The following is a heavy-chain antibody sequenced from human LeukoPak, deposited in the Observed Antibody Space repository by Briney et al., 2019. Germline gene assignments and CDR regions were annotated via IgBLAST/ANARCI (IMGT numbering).Heavy chain of an antibody. CDR1: GFAFSSYW. CDR3: ARDLNWAFDY. D-gene: IGHD7-27*01. CDR2: MQRDGAGK. J-gene: IGHJ4*02. Sequence: GGSLRLSCVASGFAFSSYWMTWVRQAPGKGLEWVALMQRDGAGKYFADSVRGRFTISRDMSRNTFYLQMSSLTAEDTAVYYCARDLNWAFDYWGQGTLVTVSS. V-gene: IGHV3-30*02.